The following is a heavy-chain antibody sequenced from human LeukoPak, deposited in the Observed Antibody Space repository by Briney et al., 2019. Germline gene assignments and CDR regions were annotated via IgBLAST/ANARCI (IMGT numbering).Heavy chain of an antibody. CDR2: ISAYNGNT. V-gene: IGHV1-18*01. CDR1: GYTLTELS. D-gene: IGHD3-9*01. J-gene: IGHJ4*02. Sequence: GASVKVSCKVSGYTLTELSMHWVRQAPGQGLEWMGWISAYNGNTNYTQKLQGRVTMTTDTSTSTAYMELRSLRSDDTAVYYCARGYDILTGFDYWGQGTLVTVSS. CDR3: ARGYDILTGFDY.